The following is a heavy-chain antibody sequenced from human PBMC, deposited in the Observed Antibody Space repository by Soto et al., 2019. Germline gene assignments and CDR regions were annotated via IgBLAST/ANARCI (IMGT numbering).Heavy chain of an antibody. CDR1: GFTFSSYD. CDR2: IRSDGST. D-gene: IGHD3-22*01. Sequence: GALRLSCSSSGFTFSSYDIHWVRQAPGKGVEYVSSIRSDGSTYYAVSVKGRCTISRDNSRNTLYLRMSSLRGEDTAVYYCVKPPHSYYDSTAYYCGWGQGTLVTVSS. V-gene: IGHV3-64D*06. CDR3: VKPPHSYYDSTAYYCG. J-gene: IGHJ4*02.